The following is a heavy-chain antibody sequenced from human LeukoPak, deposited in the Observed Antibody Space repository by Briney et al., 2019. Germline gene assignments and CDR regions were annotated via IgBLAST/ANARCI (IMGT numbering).Heavy chain of an antibody. V-gene: IGHV4-59*01. CDR1: GGSISSYY. CDR3: ARSSGTYRSFDY. D-gene: IGHD1-26*01. Sequence: SETLSLTCTVSGGSISSYYWSWIRQPPGNGLEWIGYIYYSGTTDYNPSLKSRVTISVDTSNNHFSLKVISVTAADTAVYYCARSSGTYRSFDYWGQGTLVTVSS. CDR2: IYYSGTT. J-gene: IGHJ4*02.